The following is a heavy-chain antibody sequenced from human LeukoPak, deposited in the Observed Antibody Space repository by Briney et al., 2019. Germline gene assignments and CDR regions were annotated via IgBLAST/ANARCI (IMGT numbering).Heavy chain of an antibody. J-gene: IGHJ5*02. D-gene: IGHD2-15*01. CDR2: INSDGSST. CDR1: GFTFSSYW. V-gene: IGHV3-74*01. Sequence: GGSLRLSCAASGFTFSSYWMHWVRQAPGKGLVWVSRINSDGSSTSYADSVKGRFTISRDNAKNTLYLQMNSLRAEDTAVYYCARGSGYCSGGSCYNWFDPWGQGTLVTVSS. CDR3: ARGSGYCSGGSCYNWFDP.